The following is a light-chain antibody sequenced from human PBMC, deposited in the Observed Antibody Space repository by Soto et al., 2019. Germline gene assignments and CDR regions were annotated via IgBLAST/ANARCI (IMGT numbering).Light chain of an antibody. CDR3: QVWDSDSDPSYV. CDR1: NIGSYS. CDR2: DDT. J-gene: IGLJ1*01. V-gene: IGLV3-21*02. Sequence: SYELTQPPSVSVAPGQRARITCGGNNIGSYSVYWYQQKPGQAPVLVVYDDTNRPSGIPGRFSGSNSGNTATLTISSVEAGDEAAYYCQVWDSDSDPSYVFGGGTKVTVL.